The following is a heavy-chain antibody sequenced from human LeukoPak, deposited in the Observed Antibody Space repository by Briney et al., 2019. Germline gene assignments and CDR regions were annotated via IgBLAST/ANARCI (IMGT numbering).Heavy chain of an antibody. CDR2: IGASGGSK. CDR1: GFTFSSYA. J-gene: IGHJ4*02. V-gene: IGHV3-23*01. CDR3: ARGSTCFDY. Sequence: GSLRLSCATSGFTFSSYAMSWVRQAPGKGLEWVSGIGASGGSKYYAELVKGRFTISRDNFKNTLYLQMNSLRAEDTAVYYCARGSTCFDYWGQGAPVTVSS.